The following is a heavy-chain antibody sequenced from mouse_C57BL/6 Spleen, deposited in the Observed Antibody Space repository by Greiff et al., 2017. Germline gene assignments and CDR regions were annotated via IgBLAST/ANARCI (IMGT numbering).Heavy chain of an antibody. V-gene: IGHV1-52*01. CDR3: ARTVVEGEAMDY. Sequence: QVQLQQPGAELVRPGSSVKLSCKASGYTFTSYWMHWVKQRPLQGLEWIGNIDPSDSETHYTQKFKDKATLTVDKSSSTAYMQLSRLTSEDSAVYYCARTVVEGEAMDYWGQGTSGTVSS. D-gene: IGHD1-1*02. CDR1: GYTFTSYW. CDR2: IDPSDSET. J-gene: IGHJ4*01.